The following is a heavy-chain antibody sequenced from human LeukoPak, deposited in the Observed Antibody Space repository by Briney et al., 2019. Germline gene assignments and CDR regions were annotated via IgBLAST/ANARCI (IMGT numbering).Heavy chain of an antibody. J-gene: IGHJ4*02. V-gene: IGHV1-46*01. D-gene: IGHD4-23*01. CDR2: INPSGGST. CDR1: GYTFTSYY. CDR3: ARDYGGNPSLFDY. Sequence: ASVKVSCKACGYTFTSYYMHWMRQAPGQGLEWMGIINPSGGSTSYAQKFQGRVTMTRDMSTSTVYMELSSLRSEDTAVYYCARDYGGNPSLFDYWGQGTLVTVSS.